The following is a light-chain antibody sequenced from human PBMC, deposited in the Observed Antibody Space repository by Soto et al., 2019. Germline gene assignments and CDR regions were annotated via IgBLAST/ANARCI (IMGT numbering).Light chain of an antibody. CDR1: QSLLHSNGYNY. Sequence: DIVLTQSPLSRPVTPGGTSFIFCSSSQSLLHSNGYNYLDWYLQKPGQSPQLLIYLGSNRASGVPDRFSGSGSGTDFTLKISRVEAEDVGVYYCMQALQTPPTFGQGTRLEIK. J-gene: IGKJ5*01. CDR3: MQALQTPPT. CDR2: LGS. V-gene: IGKV2-28*01.